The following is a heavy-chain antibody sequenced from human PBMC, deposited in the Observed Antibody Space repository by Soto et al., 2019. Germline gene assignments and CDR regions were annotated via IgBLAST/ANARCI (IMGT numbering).Heavy chain of an antibody. J-gene: IGHJ4*02. Sequence: QVQLVQSGAEEKKPGASVKVSCKASGYTFTSYAMHWVRQAPGQRLEWMGWINAGNGNTKYSQKFQGRVTITRDTSASTAYMELSSLRSEGTAVYYCARAVAVPADFDYWGQGTLVTVSS. CDR3: ARAVAVPADFDY. V-gene: IGHV1-3*05. CDR1: GYTFTSYA. D-gene: IGHD6-19*01. CDR2: INAGNGNT.